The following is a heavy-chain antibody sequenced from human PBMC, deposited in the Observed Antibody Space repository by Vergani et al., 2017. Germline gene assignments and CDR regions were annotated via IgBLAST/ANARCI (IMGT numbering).Heavy chain of an antibody. V-gene: IGHV3-23*01. J-gene: IGHJ4*02. Sequence: EVQLLESGGGLVQPGGSLRLSCAASGFTFSSYAMSWVRQVPGKGLEWVSGISGSGGNTYYANSVKGRFTISRDNSKNTLYLQMNSLRADDTAVYYCAKXPQKYSSSWSPFDYWGQGTLVTVSS. D-gene: IGHD6-13*01. CDR1: GFTFSSYA. CDR3: AKXPQKYSSSWSPFDY. CDR2: ISGSGGNT.